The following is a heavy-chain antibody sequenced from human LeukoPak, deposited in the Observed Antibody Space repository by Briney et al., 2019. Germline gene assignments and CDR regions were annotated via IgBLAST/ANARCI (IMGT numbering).Heavy chain of an antibody. CDR1: GYTFTGYY. V-gene: IGHV1-46*01. Sequence: ASVKVSCKASGYTFTGYYLHWVRQAPGQGLEWMGIINPSGGSTSYAQKFQGRVTMTRNTSISTAYKELSSLRSEDTAVYYCARAKPLCDYWGQGTLVTVSS. CDR3: ARAKPLCDY. CDR2: INPSGGST. J-gene: IGHJ4*02. D-gene: IGHD2-2*01.